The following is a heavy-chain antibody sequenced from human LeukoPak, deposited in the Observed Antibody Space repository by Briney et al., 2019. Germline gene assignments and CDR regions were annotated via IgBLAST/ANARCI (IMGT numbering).Heavy chain of an antibody. Sequence: GGSLRLSCAASGFTFSRSFMHWVRQAPGKGLEYVSTISPSGDSTYYVNSVKGRFTISRDNSKNTLYLQMNSLRAEDTAVYYCARDTMVRGVLSSIYWGQGTLVTVSS. CDR1: GFTFSRSF. V-gene: IGHV3-64*01. D-gene: IGHD3-10*01. J-gene: IGHJ4*02. CDR2: ISPSGDST. CDR3: ARDTMVRGVLSSIY.